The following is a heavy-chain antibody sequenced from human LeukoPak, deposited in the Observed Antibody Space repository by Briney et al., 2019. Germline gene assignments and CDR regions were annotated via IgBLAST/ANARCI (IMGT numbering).Heavy chain of an antibody. CDR2: IYSGGSA. CDR1: GFTVSSNY. J-gene: IGHJ3*02. D-gene: IGHD3-9*01. CDR3: ARAYYDILTGPNAFDI. V-gene: IGHV3-53*04. Sequence: GGSLRLSCAASGFTVSSNYMSWVRQAPGKGLEWVSVIYSGGSAYYADSVKGRFTISRHNSKNTLYLQMNSLRAEDTAVYYCARAYYDILTGPNAFDIWGQGTMVTVSS.